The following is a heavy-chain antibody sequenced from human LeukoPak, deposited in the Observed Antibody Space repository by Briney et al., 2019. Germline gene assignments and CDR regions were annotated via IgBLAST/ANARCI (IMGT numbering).Heavy chain of an antibody. D-gene: IGHD3-22*01. J-gene: IGHJ4*02. CDR3: ARGNPSTYYYDSSGYHRGHGRGFDY. CDR1: GGSFSGYY. CDR2: INHSGST. Sequence: SETLSLTCAVDGGSFSGYYWGWIRQPPGKGLEWIGEINHSGSTNYNPSLKSRVTISVDTSRNQFSLKLSSVTAADTAVYYCARGNPSTYYYDSSGYHRGHGRGFDYWGQGTLVTVSS. V-gene: IGHV4-34*01.